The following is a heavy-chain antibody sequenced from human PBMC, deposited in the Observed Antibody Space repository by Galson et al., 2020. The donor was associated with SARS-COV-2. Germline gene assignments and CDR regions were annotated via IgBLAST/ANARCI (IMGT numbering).Heavy chain of an antibody. J-gene: IGHJ4*02. D-gene: IGHD3-10*01. Sequence: GESLKISCAASAFTFSRYGMHWVRQAPGKGLEWLSLISYDGSNKFYADSVKGRFTVSRDNSENMLYLQMNSLRPEDTAVYYCARVLGFRVQRVTALDSWGQGTLVTVSS. CDR2: ISYDGSNK. CDR1: AFTFSRYG. CDR3: ARVLGFRVQRVTALDS. V-gene: IGHV3-30*03.